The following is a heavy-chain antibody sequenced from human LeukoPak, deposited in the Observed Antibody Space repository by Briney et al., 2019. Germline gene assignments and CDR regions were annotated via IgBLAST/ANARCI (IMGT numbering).Heavy chain of an antibody. CDR2: MNPNSGNT. Sequence: ASVKVSCKASGYTFTSYDINWVRQATGQGLEWMGWMNPNSGNTGYAQKFQGRVTMTRNTSISTAYMELSSLRSEDTAVHYCAREGTRGYSYGDYYYYGMDVWGQGTTVTVSS. CDR1: GYTFTSYD. J-gene: IGHJ6*02. D-gene: IGHD5-18*01. CDR3: AREGTRGYSYGDYYYYGMDV. V-gene: IGHV1-8*01.